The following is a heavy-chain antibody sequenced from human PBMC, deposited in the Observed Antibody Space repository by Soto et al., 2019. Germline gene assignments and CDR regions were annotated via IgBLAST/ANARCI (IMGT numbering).Heavy chain of an antibody. CDR3: AREGAVADGAHGMDV. V-gene: IGHV1-2*04. D-gene: IGHD6-19*01. J-gene: IGHJ6*02. Sequence: EQLVQSGPEVRKPGASVKVSCKASGFTFTDHQMHWVRQAPGQGLEWVGWINPNTGDAKLAQKFQQWVTMTTDTSIDTAYLELRSLTSDATAVYFCAREGAVADGAHGMDVWGRGTSVTVSS. CDR1: GFTFTDHQ. CDR2: INPNTGDA.